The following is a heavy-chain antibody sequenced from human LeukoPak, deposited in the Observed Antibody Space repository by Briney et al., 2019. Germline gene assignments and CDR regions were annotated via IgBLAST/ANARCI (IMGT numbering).Heavy chain of an antibody. Sequence: PGGSLRLSCAASGFTFSGYGMNWVRQAPGKGLEWVSSISSSGSYIYYADSVKGRFTISRDNAKNSMYLQMNSLRAEDTAVYYCARGALYDDILTGIDYWGQGTLVTVSP. CDR1: GFTFSGYG. J-gene: IGHJ4*02. CDR3: ARGALYDDILTGIDY. D-gene: IGHD3-9*01. CDR2: ISSSGSYI. V-gene: IGHV3-21*01.